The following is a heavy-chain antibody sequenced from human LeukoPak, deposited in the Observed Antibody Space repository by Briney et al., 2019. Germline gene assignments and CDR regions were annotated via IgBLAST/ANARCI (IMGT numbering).Heavy chain of an antibody. J-gene: IGHJ4*02. CDR3: ATFSGAHHKTFDY. CDR2: ISSSSSYI. Sequence: PGGSLRLSCAASGFTFSSYSMNWVRQAPGKGLEWVSSISSSSSYIYYADSVKGRFTISRDNAENSLYLQMSSLRAEDTAVYYCATFSGAHHKTFDYWGQGTLVTVSS. CDR1: GFTFSSYS. D-gene: IGHD1-14*01. V-gene: IGHV3-21*01.